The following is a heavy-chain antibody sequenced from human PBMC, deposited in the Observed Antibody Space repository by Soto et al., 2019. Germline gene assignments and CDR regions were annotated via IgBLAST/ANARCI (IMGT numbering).Heavy chain of an antibody. CDR1: GFTFSTCW. CDR3: AAWPRSRWFEY. Sequence: PGGALRLSCVGSGFTFSTCWMGWVRQVPGTGLEWVANIKSDGSEKSYVDSVKGRFPISRDNAGNSLYLQMNSLRAEDTAVYHCAAWPRSRWFEYWGQGTLVTVSS. J-gene: IGHJ4*02. CDR2: IKSDGSEK. V-gene: IGHV3-7*05. D-gene: IGHD3-16*02.